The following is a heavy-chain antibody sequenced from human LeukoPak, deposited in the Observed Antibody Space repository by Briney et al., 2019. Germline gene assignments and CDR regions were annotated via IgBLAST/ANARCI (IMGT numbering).Heavy chain of an antibody. CDR1: GGSISSYY. J-gene: IGHJ4*02. CDR2: IYYSGST. V-gene: IGHV4-59*01. Sequence: SETLSLTCTVSGGSISSYYWSWIRQPPGNGLEWIGYIYYSGSTNYNPSLKSRVTISVDTSKNQFSLKLSSVTAADTAVYYCARVGRLGSGWYNYFDYWGQGTLVTVSS. CDR3: ARVGRLGSGWYNYFDY. D-gene: IGHD6-19*01.